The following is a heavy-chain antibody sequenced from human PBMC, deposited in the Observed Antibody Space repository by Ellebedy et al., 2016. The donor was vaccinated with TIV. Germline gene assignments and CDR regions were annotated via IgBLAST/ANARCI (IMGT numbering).Heavy chain of an antibody. J-gene: IGHJ4*02. CDR2: IGPADDT. CDR1: GFTFRSYD. V-gene: IGHV3-13*01. Sequence: GESLKISCAASGFTFRSYDMHWVRQATGKGLEWVSAIGPADDTYYPGSVKGRFTISRENAKNSFYLQMNSLRAEDTAVYYCARDPRPPYCSGGSCYEGGWGQGTLVTVSS. CDR3: ARDPRPPYCSGGSCYEGG. D-gene: IGHD2-15*01.